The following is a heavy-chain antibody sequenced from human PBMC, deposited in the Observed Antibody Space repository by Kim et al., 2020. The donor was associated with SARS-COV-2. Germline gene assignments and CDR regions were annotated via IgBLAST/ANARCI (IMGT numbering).Heavy chain of an antibody. Sequence: GESLKISCKGSGYSFTSYWIGWVRQMPGKGLEWMGIIYPGDSDTRYSPSFQGQVTISADKSISTAYLQWSSLKASDTAMYYCARRDYYYDSSGYYRPGSFDYWGQGTLVTVSS. CDR3: ARRDYYYDSSGYYRPGSFDY. CDR2: IYPGDSDT. V-gene: IGHV5-51*01. J-gene: IGHJ4*02. CDR1: GYSFTSYW. D-gene: IGHD3-22*01.